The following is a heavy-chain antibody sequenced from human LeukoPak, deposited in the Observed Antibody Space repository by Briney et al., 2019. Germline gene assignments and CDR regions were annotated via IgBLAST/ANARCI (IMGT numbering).Heavy chain of an antibody. CDR1: GGTFSSYA. D-gene: IGHD4-11*01. J-gene: IGHJ3*02. V-gene: IGHV1-69*06. Sequence: SVKVSCKASGGTFSSYAISWVRQAPGQGLEWMGGIIPIFGTANYAQKFQGRVTITADKSTSTAYMELSSLRSDDTAVYYCAGVSDYTMGGGAFDIWGQGTMVTVSS. CDR3: AGVSDYTMGGGAFDI. CDR2: IIPIFGTA.